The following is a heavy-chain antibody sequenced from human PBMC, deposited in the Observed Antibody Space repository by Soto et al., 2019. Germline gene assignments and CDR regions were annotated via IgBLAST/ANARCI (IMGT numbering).Heavy chain of an antibody. CDR1: GFTFSSYG. D-gene: IGHD3-10*01. CDR2: IWYDGSNK. Sequence: GGSLRLSCAASGFTFSSYGMHWVRQAPGKGLEWVAVIWYDGSNKYYADSVKGRFTISRDNSKNTLYLQMNSLRAEDTAVYYCARDKKSDGFGEFQIAGFDYWGQGTLVTVSS. V-gene: IGHV3-33*01. J-gene: IGHJ4*02. CDR3: ARDKKSDGFGEFQIAGFDY.